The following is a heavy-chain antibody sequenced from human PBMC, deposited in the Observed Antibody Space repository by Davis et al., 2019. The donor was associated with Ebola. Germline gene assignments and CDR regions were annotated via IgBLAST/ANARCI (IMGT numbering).Heavy chain of an antibody. CDR1: GFTFSSYG. J-gene: IGHJ4*02. CDR2: ISYDGRNS. V-gene: IGHV3-30*18. CDR3: AKDPLANDGASGCIDY. D-gene: IGHD2-15*01. Sequence: GGSLRLSCSASGFTFSSYGMYWVRQAPGKGLEWVAAISYDGRNSYYGDSMQGRFAISRDNSENTLYLQMSSLRTEDTALYYCAKDPLANDGASGCIDYWARGPWSPSRQ.